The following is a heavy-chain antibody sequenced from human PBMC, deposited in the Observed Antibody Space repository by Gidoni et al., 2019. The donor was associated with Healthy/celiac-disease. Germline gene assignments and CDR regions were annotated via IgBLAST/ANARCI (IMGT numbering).Heavy chain of an antibody. J-gene: IGHJ4*02. Sequence: EVERLETGGGLVQPGGCLRLSCAATGLNFGKYAIGWVGRAPGEGLVLVSAIRCQGGSTYYADSGKGRFTISRGNSKNALYLQMNSLRAEDTAVYYCAPRIVVVVPASTKGGYWGQGTLVTVSS. D-gene: IGHD2-2*01. V-gene: IGHV3-23*01. CDR2: IRCQGGST. CDR1: GLNFGKYA. CDR3: APRIVVVVPASTKGGY.